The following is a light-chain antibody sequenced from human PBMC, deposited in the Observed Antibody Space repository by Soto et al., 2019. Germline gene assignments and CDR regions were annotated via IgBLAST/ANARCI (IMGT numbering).Light chain of an antibody. CDR1: SSDVGGYNY. CDR3: SSYTSSSTPYV. Sequence: QSALTQPASVSGSPGQSITISCTGTSSDVGGYNYVSWYQQHPGKAPKRMIYEVSNRPSGVSNRFAGSKSGNTASLTISGLQAEDEADYYCSSYTSSSTPYVFGPGTKLTVL. J-gene: IGLJ1*01. CDR2: EVS. V-gene: IGLV2-14*01.